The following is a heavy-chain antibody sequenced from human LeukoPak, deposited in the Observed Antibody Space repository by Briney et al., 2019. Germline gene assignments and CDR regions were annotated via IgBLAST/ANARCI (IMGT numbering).Heavy chain of an antibody. D-gene: IGHD5-12*01. CDR1: GGSISSGGYY. CDR3: AREVGGYSGYVDY. CDR2: IYYSGST. J-gene: IGHJ4*02. V-gene: IGHV4-31*03. Sequence: SQTLSLTCTVSGGSISSGGYYWSWIRQHPGKGLEWIGYIYYSGSTYYNPSLKSRVTISVDTSKNQFSLKLNSVTAADTAVYYRAREVGGYSGYVDYWGQGTLVTVSS.